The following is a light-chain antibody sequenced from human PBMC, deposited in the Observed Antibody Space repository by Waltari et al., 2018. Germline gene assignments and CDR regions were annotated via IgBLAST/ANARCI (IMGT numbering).Light chain of an antibody. CDR2: HAS. J-gene: IGKJ1*01. CDR1: QSLSIY. V-gene: IGKV3-20*01. CDR3: QHYVSLPVT. Sequence: EIVLTQSQGTLSLSPGERATLSCRASQSLSIYLAWYQQNPGRAPRLRIYHASSRATGVPDRFSGSGSGTDFSLTISRLEPEDFAVYYCQHYVSLPVTFGQGTKVEIK.